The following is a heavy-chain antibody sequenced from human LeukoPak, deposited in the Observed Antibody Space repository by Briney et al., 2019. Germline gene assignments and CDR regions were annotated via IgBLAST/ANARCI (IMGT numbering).Heavy chain of an antibody. J-gene: IGHJ4*02. Sequence: SQTLSLTCTVSGGSISSGSYYWSWLRQPAGKGLEWIVRIYTSGSTNYNPSLKSRVTISVDTSKNQFSLKLSSVTAADTAVYYCARGWFGEYHDYWGQGTLVTVSS. D-gene: IGHD3-10*01. CDR3: ARGWFGEYHDY. CDR1: GGSISSGSYY. V-gene: IGHV4-61*02. CDR2: IYTSGST.